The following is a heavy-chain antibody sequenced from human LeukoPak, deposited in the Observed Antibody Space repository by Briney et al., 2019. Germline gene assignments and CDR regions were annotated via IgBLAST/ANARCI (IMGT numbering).Heavy chain of an antibody. Sequence: GGSLRLSCAASGFTFSDYYMSWIRQAPGKGLEWGSYISSSASTKYHADSVKGRFTISRDTAKNSLCLKMNRLRAEDTAVYYCARESLNYYDTSGYVDYWGQGTRVTVSS. D-gene: IGHD3-22*01. CDR1: GFTFSDYY. V-gene: IGHV3-11*01. J-gene: IGHJ4*02. CDR3: ARESLNYYDTSGYVDY. CDR2: ISSSASTK.